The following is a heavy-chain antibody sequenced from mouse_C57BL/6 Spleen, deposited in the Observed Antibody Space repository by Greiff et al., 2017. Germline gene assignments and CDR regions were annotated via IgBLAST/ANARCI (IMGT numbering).Heavy chain of an antibody. J-gene: IGHJ2*01. CDR1: GYTFTSYW. Sequence: VQLQQPGAELVKPGASVKLSCKASGYTFTSYWMHWVKQRPGQGLEWSGMIHPNSGSTNYNEKFKSKATLTVDKSSSTAYMQLSSLTSEDSAVYYCARRGTGTIDFDCRGQGATLTVAS. CDR3: ARRGTGTIDFDC. D-gene: IGHD4-1*01. CDR2: IHPNSGST. V-gene: IGHV1-64*01.